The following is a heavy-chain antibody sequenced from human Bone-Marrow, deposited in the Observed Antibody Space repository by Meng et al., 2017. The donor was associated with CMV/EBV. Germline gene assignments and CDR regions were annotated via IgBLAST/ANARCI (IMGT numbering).Heavy chain of an antibody. D-gene: IGHD1-1*01. Sequence: GESLKISCTASGFTVSSNYMSWVRQAPGKGLEWVSVLYAGGFTYYADSVKGRFTISRDNSKNSLYLQLNNLRREDTAVYYCARGLNWRGYWGQGTLVTVSS. J-gene: IGHJ4*02. CDR3: ARGLNWRGY. CDR2: LYAGGFT. CDR1: GFTVSSNY. V-gene: IGHV3-66*02.